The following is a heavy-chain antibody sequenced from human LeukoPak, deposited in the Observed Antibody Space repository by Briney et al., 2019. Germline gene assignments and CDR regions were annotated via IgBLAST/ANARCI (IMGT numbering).Heavy chain of an antibody. CDR2: INHSGST. D-gene: IGHD3-16*01. V-gene: IGHV4-34*01. CDR3: ARDSGGGSY. CDR1: GGSFSGYY. J-gene: IGHJ4*02. Sequence: SETLSLTCAVYGGSFSGYYWSWIRQPPGKGLEWIGEINHSGSTNYNPSLKSRVTISVDTSKNQFSLKLSSVTAADTAVYYCARDSGGGSYWGQGTLVTVSS.